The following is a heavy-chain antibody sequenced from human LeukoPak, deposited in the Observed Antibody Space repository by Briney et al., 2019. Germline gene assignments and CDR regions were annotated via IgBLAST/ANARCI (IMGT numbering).Heavy chain of an antibody. V-gene: IGHV4-59*12. CDR1: GGSISNYY. Sequence: PSETLSLTCTVSGGSISNYYWSWIRQPPGKGLEWIGYIYHSGSTYYNPSLKSRVTISVDRSKNQFSLKLSSVTAADTAVYYCARAGETNDAFDIWGQGTMVTVSS. CDR3: ARAGETNDAFDI. J-gene: IGHJ3*02. CDR2: IYHSGST.